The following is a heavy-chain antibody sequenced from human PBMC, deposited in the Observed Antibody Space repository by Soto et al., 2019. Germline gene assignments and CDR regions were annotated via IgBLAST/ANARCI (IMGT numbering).Heavy chain of an antibody. Sequence: QVQLVQSGAEVKKPGSSVKVSCKASGGTFSSYAISWVRQAPGPGLEWMGGIIPIFGTANYAQKFQGRVTMTADESTSTADMELSSLRSEDTAVYYCARAGKVVTKGWWFDPWGQGTLVTVSS. CDR2: IIPIFGTA. D-gene: IGHD3-22*01. CDR3: ARAGKVVTKGWWFDP. V-gene: IGHV1-69*12. CDR1: GGTFSSYA. J-gene: IGHJ5*02.